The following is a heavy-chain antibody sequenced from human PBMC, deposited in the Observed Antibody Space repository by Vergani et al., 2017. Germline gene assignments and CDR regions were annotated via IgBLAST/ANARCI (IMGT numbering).Heavy chain of an antibody. Sequence: QVQLQQWGAGLLKPSETLSLTCAVYGGSFSGYYWSWIRQPPGKGLEWIGEINHSGSTNYNPSLKSLVTISVDTSKNQFSLKLSSVTAADTAVYYCARCGRNGMDVWGQGTTVTVSS. CDR1: GGSFSGYY. J-gene: IGHJ6*02. CDR2: INHSGST. CDR3: ARCGRNGMDV. V-gene: IGHV4-34*01.